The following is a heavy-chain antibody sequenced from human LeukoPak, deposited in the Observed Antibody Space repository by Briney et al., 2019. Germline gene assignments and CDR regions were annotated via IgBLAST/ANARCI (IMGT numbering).Heavy chain of an antibody. J-gene: IGHJ6*03. CDR3: ARDFEGVHRTTNSYTYYYYMDV. D-gene: IGHD2/OR15-2a*01. CDR2: IYGGST. CDR1: GFTVSDNY. Sequence: GGSLRLSCAASGFTVSDNYMTWVRQAPGKGLEWVSIIYGGSTYYAYPVKGRFTISRDNSKNTAYLQMNSLRAEDTAVYYCARDFEGVHRTTNSYTYYYYMDVWGKGTTVIVSS. V-gene: IGHV3-53*01.